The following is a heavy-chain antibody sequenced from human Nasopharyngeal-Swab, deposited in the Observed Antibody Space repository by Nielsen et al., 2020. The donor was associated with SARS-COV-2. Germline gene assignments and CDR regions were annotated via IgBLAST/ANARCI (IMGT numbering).Heavy chain of an antibody. CDR1: GYSFTSYW. CDR3: AREGLGEYDFWSGYPD. V-gene: IGHV5-51*01. J-gene: IGHJ4*02. Sequence: GESLKTSCKGSGYSFTSYWIGWVRQMPGKGLEWMGIIYPGDSDTRYSPSFQGQVTISADKSISTAHLQWSSLKASDTAMYYCAREGLGEYDFWSGYPDWGQGTLVTVSS. D-gene: IGHD3-3*01. CDR2: IYPGDSDT.